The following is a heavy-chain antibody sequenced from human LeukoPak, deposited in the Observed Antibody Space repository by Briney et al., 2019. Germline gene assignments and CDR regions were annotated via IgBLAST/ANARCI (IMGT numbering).Heavy chain of an antibody. J-gene: IGHJ4*02. Sequence: ASQTLSLTCTVSGGSISSGDYYWSWIRQPPGKGLEWIGYIYYSGSTYYNPPLKSRLTISGDTSKNQFSLRLSSVTAADTAVYYCARGTWSSSIDYWGQGTLVTVSS. D-gene: IGHD6-6*01. CDR1: GGSISSGDYY. CDR3: ARGTWSSSIDY. V-gene: IGHV4-30-4*01. CDR2: IYYSGST.